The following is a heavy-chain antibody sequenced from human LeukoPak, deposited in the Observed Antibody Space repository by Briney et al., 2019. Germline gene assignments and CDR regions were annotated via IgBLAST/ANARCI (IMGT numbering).Heavy chain of an antibody. D-gene: IGHD4-23*01. J-gene: IGHJ4*02. V-gene: IGHV3-23*01. CDR3: ARGGGYGGPDY. CDR2: ISGSGGST. Sequence: GGSLRLSCAASGFTFSSYALSWVRRAPGKGLEWVSAISGSGGSTYYADSVKGRFTISRDNSKNTLYLQMNSLRAEDTAVYYCARGGGYGGPDYWGQGTLVTVSS. CDR1: GFTFSSYA.